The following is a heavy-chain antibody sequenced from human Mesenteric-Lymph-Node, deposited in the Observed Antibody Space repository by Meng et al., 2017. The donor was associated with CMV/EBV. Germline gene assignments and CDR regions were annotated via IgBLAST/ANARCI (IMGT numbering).Heavy chain of an antibody. CDR3: ARQVTVWFDP. CDR1: GGSISSSSYY. CDR2: IYYSRST. V-gene: IGHV4-39*01. J-gene: IGHJ5*02. Sequence: SETLSPTCTVPGGSISSSSYYWGWIRQPPGRGLEWIGSIYYSRSTYYNPSLKSRITISVDTSKNQFSLKLSSVTAADTAVYYCARQVTVWFDPWGQGTLVTVSS.